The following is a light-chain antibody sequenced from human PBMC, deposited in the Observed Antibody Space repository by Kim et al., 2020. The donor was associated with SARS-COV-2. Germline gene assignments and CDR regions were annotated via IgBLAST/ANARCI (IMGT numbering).Light chain of an antibody. J-gene: IGLJ2*01. CDR2: DVS. Sequence: GQSVPISCTGTGSGVGGYNYVSWYLQRPGKTPKLIIFDVSNRPSGISNRFSGSKSANTASLTISGLQAEDEGDYYCSCFTNSDAVVFGRRTQLTVL. CDR1: GSGVGGYNY. V-gene: IGLV2-14*03. CDR3: SCFTNSDAVV.